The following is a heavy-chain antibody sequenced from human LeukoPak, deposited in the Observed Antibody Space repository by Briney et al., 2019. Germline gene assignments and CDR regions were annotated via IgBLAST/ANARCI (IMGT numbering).Heavy chain of an antibody. CDR1: GDSISSGDYY. J-gene: IGHJ4*02. CDR2: ISDIGSI. V-gene: IGHV4-61*08. D-gene: IGHD2/OR15-2a*01. Sequence: PSETLSLTCTVSGDSISSGDYYWSWIRQPPGKGLEWIAYISDIGSINYNPSLKSRVTISLDTSKNQFSLKLSSVTAADTAVYYCAGHHPRNTVDFWGQGTLVTVSS. CDR3: AGHHPRNTVDF.